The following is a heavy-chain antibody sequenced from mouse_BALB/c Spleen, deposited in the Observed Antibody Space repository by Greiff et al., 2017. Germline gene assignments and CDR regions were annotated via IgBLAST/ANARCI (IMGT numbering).Heavy chain of an antibody. Sequence: VKVVESGPGLVQPSQSLSITCTVSGFSLTSYGVHWVRQSPGKGLEWLGVIWSGGSTDYNAAFISRLSISKDNSKSQVFFKMNSLQANDTAIYYCARKTDWAMDYWGQGTSVTVSS. V-gene: IGHV2-2*02. J-gene: IGHJ4*01. CDR3: ARKTDWAMDY. CDR1: GFSLTSYG. CDR2: IWSGGST. D-gene: IGHD4-1*01.